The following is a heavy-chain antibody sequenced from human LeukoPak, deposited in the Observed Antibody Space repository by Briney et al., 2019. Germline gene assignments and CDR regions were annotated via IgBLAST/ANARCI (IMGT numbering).Heavy chain of an antibody. V-gene: IGHV4-39*01. Sequence: PSETLSLTCTVSGGSISSSSYYWGWIRRPPGKGLEWIGSIYYSGSTYYNPSLKSRVTISVDTSKNQFSLKLSSVTAADTAVYYCARRRAAAGTVDYWGQGTLVTVSS. CDR2: IYYSGST. D-gene: IGHD6-13*01. CDR3: ARRRAAAGTVDY. J-gene: IGHJ4*02. CDR1: GGSISSSSYY.